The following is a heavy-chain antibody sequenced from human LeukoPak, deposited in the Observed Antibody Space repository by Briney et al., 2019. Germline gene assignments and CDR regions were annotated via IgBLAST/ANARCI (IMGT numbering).Heavy chain of an antibody. CDR2: IYYSGST. D-gene: IGHD4-23*01. V-gene: IGHV4-31*03. CDR1: GGSISSGGYY. CDR3: ATLGGNSAFDY. Sequence: SETLSLTCTDSGGSISSGGYYWSWIRQHPGKGLEWIGYIYYSGSTYYNPSLKSRVTISVDTSKNQFSLKLSSVTAADTAVYYCATLGGNSAFDYWGQGTLVTVSS. J-gene: IGHJ4*02.